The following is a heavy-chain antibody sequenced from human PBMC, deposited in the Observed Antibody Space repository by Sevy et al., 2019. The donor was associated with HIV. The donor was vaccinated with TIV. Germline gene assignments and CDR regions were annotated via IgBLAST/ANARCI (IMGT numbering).Heavy chain of an antibody. V-gene: IGHV3-33*01. CDR2: IWYDGSNK. J-gene: IGHJ6*02. Sequence: GGSLRLSCAASGFTFSNYGMHWVRQAPGKGLEWVAVIWYDGSNKYYGDSVKGRFSISRDNPKNTLYLQMNSLRAEDTAVYYCARDFGLGFGGLSDYYGMDVWGQGTTVTVSS. CDR1: GFTFSNYG. D-gene: IGHD3-10*01. CDR3: ARDFGLGFGGLSDYYGMDV.